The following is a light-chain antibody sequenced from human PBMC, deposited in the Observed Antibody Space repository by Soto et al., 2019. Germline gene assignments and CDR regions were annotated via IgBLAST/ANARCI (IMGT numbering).Light chain of an antibody. CDR3: QQYGSSPWT. V-gene: IGKV3-20*01. CDR1: QSVSSSF. CDR2: GTS. J-gene: IGKJ1*01. Sequence: EIVLTQSPGTLSVSPGERATLSCRTSQSVSSSFVAWFQQKPGQDPRLLIFGTSSRATGIPDRFSGSGSETHFTLTINGLEPEDFAMYFCQQYGSSPWTFGQGTKVEIK.